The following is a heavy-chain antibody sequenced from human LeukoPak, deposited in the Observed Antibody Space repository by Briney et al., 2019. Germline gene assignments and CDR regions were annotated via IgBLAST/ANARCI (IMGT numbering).Heavy chain of an antibody. CDR1: GFTFSSYA. CDR2: ISYDGSNK. J-gene: IGHJ4*02. CDR3: ARGGTMVRGPFSY. V-gene: IGHV3-30-3*01. D-gene: IGHD3-10*01. Sequence: GGSLRLSCAASGFTFSSYAMHWVRQAPGKGLEWVAVISYDGSNKYYADSVKGRFTISRDNSKNTLYLQMNSLRAEDTAVYYCARGGTMVRGPFSYWGQGTLVTVSS.